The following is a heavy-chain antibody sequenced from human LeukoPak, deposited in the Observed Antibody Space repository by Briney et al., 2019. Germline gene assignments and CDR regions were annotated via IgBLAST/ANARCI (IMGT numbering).Heavy chain of an antibody. D-gene: IGHD6-19*01. Sequence: GGSLRLSCAASGFTFGSYSMNWVRQAPGKGLEWVSSISSSSSYIYYADSVKGRFTISRDNAKNSLYLQMNSLRAEDTAVYYCAREKRGIAVAGKAVDYWGQGTLVTVSS. CDR3: AREKRGIAVAGKAVDY. CDR1: GFTFGSYS. V-gene: IGHV3-21*04. J-gene: IGHJ4*02. CDR2: ISSSSSYI.